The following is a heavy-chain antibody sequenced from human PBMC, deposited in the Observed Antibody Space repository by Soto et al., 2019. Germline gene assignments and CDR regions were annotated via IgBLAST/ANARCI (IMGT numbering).Heavy chain of an antibody. CDR1: GGSISSYF. J-gene: IGHJ5*02. V-gene: IGHV4-59*01. CDR3: TRQTRYCSGGSCFNWFDP. Sequence: SETLSLTCTVSGGSISSYFWNWIRQPPGKGLEWIGYIYYNGNTNYNPSLKSRVTISIDTSKNQFSLKLSSVTAADTAVYYCTRQTRYCSGGSCFNWFDPWGQGTLVTVSS. CDR2: IYYNGNT. D-gene: IGHD2-15*01.